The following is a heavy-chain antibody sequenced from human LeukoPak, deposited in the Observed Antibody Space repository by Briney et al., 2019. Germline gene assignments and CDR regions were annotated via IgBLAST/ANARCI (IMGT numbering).Heavy chain of an antibody. Sequence: PGRSLRLSCAASGFTFSSYGMHWVRQAPGKGLEWVAVISYDGSNKYYADSVKGRFTISRDNSKNTLYLQMNSLRAEDTAVYYCANLGYCSGGSCYDDAFDIWGQGTMVTDSS. CDR1: GFTFSSYG. J-gene: IGHJ3*02. V-gene: IGHV3-30*18. CDR3: ANLGYCSGGSCYDDAFDI. CDR2: ISYDGSNK. D-gene: IGHD2-15*01.